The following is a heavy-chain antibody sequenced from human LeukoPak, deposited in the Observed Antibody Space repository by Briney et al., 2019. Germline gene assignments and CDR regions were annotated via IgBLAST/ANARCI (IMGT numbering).Heavy chain of an antibody. CDR1: GFPFSNYW. V-gene: IGHV3-7*01. Sequence: PGGSLRLSCEASGFPFSNYWMTWVRQSPGKGLEWVANIKQDGSDKYYMDSVKGRFTVSRDNAKNSLYLQMSTLRAEDTAVYYCARRPYSTSWYYFDYWGQGTLVTVSS. CDR2: IKQDGSDK. CDR3: ARRPYSTSWYYFDY. D-gene: IGHD6-13*01. J-gene: IGHJ4*02.